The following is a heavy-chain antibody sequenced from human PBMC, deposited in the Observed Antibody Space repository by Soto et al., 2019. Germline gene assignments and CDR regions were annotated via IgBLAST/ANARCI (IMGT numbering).Heavy chain of an antibody. J-gene: IGHJ5*02. D-gene: IGHD3-10*01. CDR1: GGSFSGYY. CDR2: INHSGST. V-gene: IGHV4-34*01. CDR3: AREALITMVRGVTNWFDP. Sequence: SETLSLTCAVYGGSFSGYYWSWIRQPPGKGLEWIGEINHSGSTNYNPSLKSRVTISVDTSKNQFSLKLSSVTAADTAVYYCAREALITMVRGVTNWFDPWGQGTLVTVSS.